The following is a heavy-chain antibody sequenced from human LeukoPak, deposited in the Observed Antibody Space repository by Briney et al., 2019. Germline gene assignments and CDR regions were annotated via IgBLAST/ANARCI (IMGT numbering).Heavy chain of an antibody. J-gene: IGHJ2*01. CDR1: GYTFTSYY. D-gene: IGHD6-13*01. V-gene: IGHV1-46*01. Sequence: ASVKVSCKASGYTFTSYYMHWVRQAPGQGLGWMGIIDPSGGSTSYAQKFQGRVTMTRDTSTGTVYMELSSLRSEDTAVYYCARDSAEGSSWYIIWYFDLWGRGTLVTVSS. CDR3: ARDSAEGSSWYIIWYFDL. CDR2: IDPSGGST.